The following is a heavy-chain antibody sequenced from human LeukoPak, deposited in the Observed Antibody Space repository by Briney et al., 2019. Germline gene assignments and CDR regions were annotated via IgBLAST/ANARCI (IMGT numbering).Heavy chain of an antibody. J-gene: IGHJ5*02. Sequence: GGSLRLSCAASGFTFGDYYMNWIRQAPGKGLECISYISSGTSTIYYADSVKGRFTISRDNTKNSLCLQMNSLRAEDTAVYYCARLVWGSGGWFDPWGQGTLVTVSS. CDR3: ARLVWGSGGWFDP. CDR1: GFTFGDYY. D-gene: IGHD3-16*01. V-gene: IGHV3-11*01. CDR2: ISSGTSTI.